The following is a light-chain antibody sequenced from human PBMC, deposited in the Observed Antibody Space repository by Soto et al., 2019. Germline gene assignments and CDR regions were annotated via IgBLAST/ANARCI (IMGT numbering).Light chain of an antibody. CDR2: GVS. J-gene: IGKJ4*01. CDR1: QTISAS. Sequence: DIQMTQSPSSLSVSVGDRVTITCRASQTISASLNWFQQKAGKSPQLLIHGVSNLQTGVPSRFSGSGSGTDFTLTITDLQTEDSATYFCQQGFSTVLTFGGGTKVDI. CDR3: QQGFSTVLT. V-gene: IGKV1-39*01.